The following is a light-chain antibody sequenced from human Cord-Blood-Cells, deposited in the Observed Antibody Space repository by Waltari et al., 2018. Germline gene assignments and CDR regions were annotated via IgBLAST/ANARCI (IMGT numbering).Light chain of an antibody. CDR1: QTISSY. CDR3: QQSYSTPMYT. Sequence: HTTQSPSSLSASVGDSVTLTCRASQTISSYLNWYQQKPGKAPKLLISAASSLQSGVPSRFSGSGSGTDFTLTISSLQPEDFATYYCQQSYSTPMYTFGQGTKLEIK. J-gene: IGKJ2*01. CDR2: AAS. V-gene: IGKV1-39*01.